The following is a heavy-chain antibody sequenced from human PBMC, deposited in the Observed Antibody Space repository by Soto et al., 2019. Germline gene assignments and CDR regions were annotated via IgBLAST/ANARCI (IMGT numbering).Heavy chain of an antibody. CDR1: GFTFSTYG. CDR3: ARLSAAGPTFDF. V-gene: IGHV3-30*03. Sequence: QVQLVESGGGVVQPGRSLRLSCAASGFTFSTYGIHWVRQAPGKGLEWVAVISYDGSNKFYADSVKGRITISRDNSKNTVFVQINSLRTDDTAVYYCARLSAAGPTFDFWGQGTLVTVSS. CDR2: ISYDGSNK. J-gene: IGHJ4*02. D-gene: IGHD6-13*01.